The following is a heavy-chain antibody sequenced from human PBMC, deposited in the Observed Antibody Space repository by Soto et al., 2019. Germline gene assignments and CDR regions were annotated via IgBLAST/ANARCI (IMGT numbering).Heavy chain of an antibody. CDR1: GYTFTSYA. Sequence: QVQLVQSGAEVKKPGASVKVSCKASGYTFTSYAMHWVRQAPGQRLEWMGWINAGNGNTKYSQKFQGRVTITRDTSASTAYMELSSLRSEDTAVYYCARAPVITIFGTYMDVWGKGTTVTVSS. CDR3: ARAPVITIFGTYMDV. D-gene: IGHD3-3*01. V-gene: IGHV1-3*01. J-gene: IGHJ6*03. CDR2: INAGNGNT.